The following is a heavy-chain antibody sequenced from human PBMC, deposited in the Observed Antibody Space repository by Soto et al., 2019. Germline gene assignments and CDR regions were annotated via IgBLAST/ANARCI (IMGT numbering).Heavy chain of an antibody. V-gene: IGHV4-30-2*06. Sequence: QLQLRESCAGLVKPSETLSLTCTVSGGSISSGAYSWTWIRQSPGKGLEWLGFIYQSGSTYYSPSLKSRVSISIDKSKNQLSLNLRSVTAADTAVYYCARDNSGCSNSDCYLSGWSDPRGQGTLVTVSS. CDR1: GGSISSGAYS. J-gene: IGHJ5*02. CDR3: ARDNSGCSNSDCYLSGWSDP. D-gene: IGHD2-2*01. CDR2: IYQSGST.